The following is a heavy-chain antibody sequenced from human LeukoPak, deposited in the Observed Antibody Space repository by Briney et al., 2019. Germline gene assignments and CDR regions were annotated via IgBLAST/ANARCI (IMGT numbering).Heavy chain of an antibody. J-gene: IGHJ4*02. Sequence: SETLSLTCAVYGGSFSGYYWSWIRQPPGKGLEWIGEINHSGSTNYNPSLKSRVTISVDTSKNQFSLKLSSVTAAGTAVYYCARGLPLTSYSGYDSGYYFDYWGQGTLVTVSS. CDR2: INHSGST. CDR3: ARGLPLTSYSGYDSGYYFDY. D-gene: IGHD5-12*01. CDR1: GGSFSGYY. V-gene: IGHV4-34*01.